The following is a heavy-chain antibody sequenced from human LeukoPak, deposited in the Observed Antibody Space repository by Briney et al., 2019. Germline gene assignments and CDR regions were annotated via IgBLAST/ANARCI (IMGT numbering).Heavy chain of an antibody. J-gene: IGHJ5*02. D-gene: IGHD3-22*01. CDR2: ISSSGSTI. V-gene: IGHV3-11*04. CDR3: ARDLRYDSSGYYYNWFDP. Sequence: PGGSLRLSCAASGFTLSGYYMTWVRQAPGKGLEWVSYISSSGSTIYYADSVKGRFTISRDNAKNSLYLQINSLRAEDTAVYYCARDLRYDSSGYYYNWFDPWGQGTLVTVSS. CDR1: GFTLSGYY.